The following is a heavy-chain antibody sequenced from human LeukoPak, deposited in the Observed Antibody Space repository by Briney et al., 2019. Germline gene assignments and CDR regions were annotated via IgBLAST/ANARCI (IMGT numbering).Heavy chain of an antibody. J-gene: IGHJ5*02. CDR2: ISAYNGNT. V-gene: IGHV1-18*01. CDR3: ARKRSIAAAGSDSWFDP. D-gene: IGHD6-13*01. CDR1: GYTFTSYG. Sequence: GASVKVSCKASGYTFTSYGISWVRQAPGQGLEWMGWISAYNGNTNYAQKLQGRVTMTTDTSTSTAYMELRSLRSDDTAVYYCARKRSIAAAGSDSWFDPWGQGTLVTVSS.